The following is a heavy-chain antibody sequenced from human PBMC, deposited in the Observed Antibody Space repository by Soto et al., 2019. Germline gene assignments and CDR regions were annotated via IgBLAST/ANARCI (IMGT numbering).Heavy chain of an antibody. D-gene: IGHD5-18*01. V-gene: IGHV3-72*01. CDR1: GFIFSEHY. Sequence: EVQLVESGGGLVQPGGSLRLSCAASGFIFSEHYMDWVRQAPGKGPEWVGRSRSKANSYYTEYAASVKGRFTISRADSEKSLYLQMNSLSLEDTAVYYRARGGRGFLFGYVAYWGQGALVTVSS. J-gene: IGHJ4*02. CDR3: ARGGRGFLFGYVAY. CDR2: SRSKANSYYT.